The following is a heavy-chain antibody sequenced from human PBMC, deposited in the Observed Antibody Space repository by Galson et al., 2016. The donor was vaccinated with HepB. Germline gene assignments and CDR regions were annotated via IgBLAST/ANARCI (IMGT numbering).Heavy chain of an antibody. CDR2: IIPIFVTT. V-gene: IGHV1-69*13. CDR1: GDSFNTYA. CDR3: VRWQKFSSSWYQAYYDYYYGMDV. J-gene: IGHJ6*02. Sequence: SVKVSCKASGDSFNTYAFSWVRQAPGEGLEWMGGIIPIFVTTSYAQKFQGRVTITADESTSTVYMELSSLTSEDTAVYYCVRWQKFSSSWYQAYYDYYYGMDVGVQGTTVTVSS. D-gene: IGHD6-13*01.